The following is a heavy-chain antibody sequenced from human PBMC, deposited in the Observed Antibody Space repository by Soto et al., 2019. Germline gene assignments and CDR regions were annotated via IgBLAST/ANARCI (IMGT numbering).Heavy chain of an antibody. J-gene: IGHJ6*02. D-gene: IGHD3-9*01. V-gene: IGHV1-3*04. CDR2: INTGNGYT. CDR1: GYTFATYA. CDR3: TRVNTIFLSPDDNSYDMGV. Sequence: QVQLVQSGAEVKKPGASVKVSCKASGYTFATYAIHRVRQAPGQRLAWMGWINTGNGYTEYSQNCRGRVTITRDTAASTAYMELSSLRSEDTAIYYCTRVNTIFLSPDDNSYDMGVWGQGTTVTV.